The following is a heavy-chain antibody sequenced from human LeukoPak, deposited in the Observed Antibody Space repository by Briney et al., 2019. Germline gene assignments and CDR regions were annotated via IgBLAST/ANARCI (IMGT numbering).Heavy chain of an antibody. CDR2: INSDGSST. CDR1: GFTFSRYW. V-gene: IGHV3-74*01. D-gene: IGHD2-21*01. J-gene: IGHJ5*02. CDR3: ARTNSGGFDP. Sequence: GGSLRPSCAASGFTFSRYWMHWVRQAPGKGLVWVSLINSDGSSTNYADSVKGRFTISRDNAKNTVYLQMNSLRAEDTAVYYCARTNSGGFDPWGQGTLVTVSS.